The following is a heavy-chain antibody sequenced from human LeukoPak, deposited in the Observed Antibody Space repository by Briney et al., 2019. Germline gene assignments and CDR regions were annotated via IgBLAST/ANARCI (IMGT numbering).Heavy chain of an antibody. J-gene: IGHJ5*02. Sequence: SETLSLTCALYGGSFSGYYWSWIRQSPGKGLEWIGQINHSGYTNYKPSLKSRVTMSVDTSKNQFSLKLSSVTAADTAVYYCARDRDWFDPWGQGTLVTVSS. CDR3: ARDRDWFDP. CDR1: GGSFSGYY. CDR2: INHSGYT. D-gene: IGHD1-14*01. V-gene: IGHV4-34*01.